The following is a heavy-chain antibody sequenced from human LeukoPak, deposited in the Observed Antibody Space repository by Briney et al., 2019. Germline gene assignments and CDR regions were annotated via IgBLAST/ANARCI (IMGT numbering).Heavy chain of an antibody. CDR2: INHSGST. CDR1: GGSFSGYY. Sequence: SETLSLTCAVYGGSFSGYYWSWIRQPPGKGLEWIGEINHSGSTNYNPSLKSRVTISVVTSKNQFSLKLSSVTAADTAVYYCASFRIHYYDSSGYYGYWGQGTLVTVSS. V-gene: IGHV4-34*01. CDR3: ASFRIHYYDSSGYYGY. D-gene: IGHD3-22*01. J-gene: IGHJ4*02.